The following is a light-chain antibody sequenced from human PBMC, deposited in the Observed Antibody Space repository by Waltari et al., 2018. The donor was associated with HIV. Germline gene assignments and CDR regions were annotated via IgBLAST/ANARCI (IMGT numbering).Light chain of an antibody. J-gene: IGLJ3*02. CDR2: DVS. Sequence: QSALTQPRSVSGSPGQSVTIPCTGTSSDVGANNYVSWYQHHPGKAPKLIIYDVSKRPSGVPDRFSGSKSGNTVSLTISGLQAEDEGDYYYCSYVGGYTFVFGGGTKLTVL. V-gene: IGLV2-11*01. CDR1: SSDVGANNY. CDR3: CSYVGGYTFV.